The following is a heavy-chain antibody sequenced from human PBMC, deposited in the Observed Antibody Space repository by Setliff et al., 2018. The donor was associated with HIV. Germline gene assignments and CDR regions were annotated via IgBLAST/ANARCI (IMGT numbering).Heavy chain of an antibody. CDR3: ARDSGSYCTNGVCPPGYYMDV. V-gene: IGHV1-2*02. D-gene: IGHD2-8*01. CDR2: INPNSGGT. CDR1: GYTFTGYY. Sequence: ASVKVSCKASGYTFTGYYMHWVRQAPGQGLEWMGWINPNSGGTNYAQKFQGRVTMTRDTSISTAYMEPSRLRSDDTAVYYCARDSGSYCTNGVCPPGYYMDVWGKGTTVTVSS. J-gene: IGHJ6*03.